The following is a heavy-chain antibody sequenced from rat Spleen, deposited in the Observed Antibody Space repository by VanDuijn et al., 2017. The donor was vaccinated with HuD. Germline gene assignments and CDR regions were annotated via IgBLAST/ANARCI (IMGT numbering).Heavy chain of an antibody. D-gene: IGHD2-1*01. CDR3: ARYTSLFDY. CDR2: ISYEGSGT. CDR1: GFTFSDYY. J-gene: IGHJ2*01. V-gene: IGHV5-22*01. Sequence: EVQLVESGGGLVQPGNSLKLSCAASGFTFSDYYMAWVRQAPKKGLEWVASISYEGSGTYYGDSVKGRFTISRDNAKSTLYLQMSSLRSEDTATYYCARYTSLFDYWGQGVMVTVSS.